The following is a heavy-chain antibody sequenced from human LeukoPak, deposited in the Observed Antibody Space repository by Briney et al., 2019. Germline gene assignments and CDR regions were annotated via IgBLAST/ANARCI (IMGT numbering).Heavy chain of an antibody. CDR1: GFTFSSYG. D-gene: IGHD2-2*01. V-gene: IGHV3-30*02. Sequence: GGSLRLSCAASGFTFSSYGMHWVRQAPGKGLEWVAFIRYDGSNKYYADSVKGRFTISRDNSKNTLYLQMNSLRAEDTAVYYCAKDSEGYCSRTSCYGPADMDVWGKGTTVTVSS. CDR2: IRYDGSNK. J-gene: IGHJ6*03. CDR3: AKDSEGYCSRTSCYGPADMDV.